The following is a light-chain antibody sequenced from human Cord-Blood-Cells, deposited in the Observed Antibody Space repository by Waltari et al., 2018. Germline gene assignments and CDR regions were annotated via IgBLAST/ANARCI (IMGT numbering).Light chain of an antibody. J-gene: IGKJ1*01. Sequence: DIQMTQSPSTLSASVGDRVTITFRASQCISSWLAWYQQKPGKAPKPLIYQASSLESGVPSRFSRGGSGTEFTLTISSLQPDDFATYYCQQYKSYSVTFGQGTKVEIK. CDR3: QQYKSYSVT. V-gene: IGKV1-5*03. CDR1: QCISSW. CDR2: QAS.